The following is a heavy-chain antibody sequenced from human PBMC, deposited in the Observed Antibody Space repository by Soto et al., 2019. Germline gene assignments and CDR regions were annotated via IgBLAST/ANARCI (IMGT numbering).Heavy chain of an antibody. CDR1: GGTFSSYA. Sequence: QVQLVQSGAEVKKPGSSVKVSCKASGGTFSSYAISWVRQAPGQGLEWMGGIIPIFGTANYAQKFEGRVTITGEESTITAYLAVISLRYKCTAVYYCARETLHYCDSSGYRGSYCDLWGGGTLVTVSS. D-gene: IGHD3-22*01. J-gene: IGHJ2*01. V-gene: IGHV1-69*01. CDR3: ARETLHYCDSSGYRGSYCDL. CDR2: IIPIFGTA.